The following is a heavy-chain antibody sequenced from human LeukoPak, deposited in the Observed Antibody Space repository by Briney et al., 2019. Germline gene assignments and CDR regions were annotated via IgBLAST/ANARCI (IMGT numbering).Heavy chain of an antibody. CDR1: GFTFSSYS. CDR2: IRSDRSYI. V-gene: IGHV3-21*06. CDR3: ARVQYGPGTTPVDY. Sequence: PGGSLRLSCAASGFTFSSYSMSWVRQAPGKGLEWVSSIRSDRSYIYNADSVKGRFTISRDNAKNSLYLQMNSLRAEDTAVYYCARVQYGPGTTPVDYWGQGTLVTVSS. D-gene: IGHD3-10*01. J-gene: IGHJ4*02.